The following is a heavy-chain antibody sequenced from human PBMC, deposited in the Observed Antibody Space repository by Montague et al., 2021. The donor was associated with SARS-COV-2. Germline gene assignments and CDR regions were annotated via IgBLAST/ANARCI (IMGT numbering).Heavy chain of an antibody. V-gene: IGHV2-70*01. CDR2: IDWDEDQ. Sequence: PALVKPTQTLTLTCTFSGFSLNTSGMCVSWIRQPPGKALEWLALIDWDEDQYYSTSLKTRLTISKDTSKNQVVLTMTNMDPIDTATYYCARSYGDYRDSYFDXWGQGTLVTVSS. J-gene: IGHJ4*02. D-gene: IGHD4-17*01. CDR1: GFSLNTSGMC. CDR3: ARSYGDYRDSYFDX.